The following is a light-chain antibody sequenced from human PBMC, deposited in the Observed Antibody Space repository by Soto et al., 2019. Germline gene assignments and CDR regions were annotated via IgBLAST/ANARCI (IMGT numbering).Light chain of an antibody. CDR1: SSNIGTNN. CDR2: DNN. Sequence: QSVLTQPPSASGTPGQRVTISCSGTSSNIGTNNVNWYQQLPGTAPRLVIYDNNQRPSGVPDRFSGSKSGTSASLAISGLQSEDEADYYCAAWDDSLNGLVFGGGTKLTVL. V-gene: IGLV1-44*01. CDR3: AAWDDSLNGLV. J-gene: IGLJ3*02.